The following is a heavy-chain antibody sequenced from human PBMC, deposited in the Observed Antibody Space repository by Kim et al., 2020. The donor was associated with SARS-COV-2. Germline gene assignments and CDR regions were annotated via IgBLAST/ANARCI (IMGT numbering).Heavy chain of an antibody. CDR3: ANCDRSHLGGGDCYYGEYFHH. D-gene: IGHD2-21*01. Sequence: GGSLRLSCAASGFTFSSYAMSWVRQAPGKGLEWVSAISGSGGSTYYADSVKGRFTISRDNSKNTLYLEMNSLRTEDTALYYCANCDRSHLGGGDCYYGEYFHHWGQGTLVTVSS. V-gene: IGHV3-23*01. J-gene: IGHJ1*01. CDR2: ISGSGGST. CDR1: GFTFSSYA.